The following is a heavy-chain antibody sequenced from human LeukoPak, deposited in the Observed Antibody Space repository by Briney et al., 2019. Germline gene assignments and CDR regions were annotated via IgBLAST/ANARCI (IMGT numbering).Heavy chain of an antibody. D-gene: IGHD1-26*01. CDR2: INPNSGGT. Sequence: ASVKVSCKASGYTFTGYYMHWVRQAPGQGLEWMGRINPNSGGTNYAQKFQGWVTMTRDTSISTAYMELSRLRSDDTAVYYCARLKKSGSYAYFDYWGQGTLVTVSS. V-gene: IGHV1-2*04. CDR3: ARLKKSGSYAYFDY. CDR1: GYTFTGYY. J-gene: IGHJ4*02.